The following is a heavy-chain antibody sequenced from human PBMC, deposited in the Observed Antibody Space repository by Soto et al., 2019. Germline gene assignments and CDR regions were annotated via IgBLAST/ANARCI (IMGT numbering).Heavy chain of an antibody. V-gene: IGHV3-21*01. CDR2: ISSNSAYI. Sequence: EVQLVESGGGLVKPGGSLRLSCAASGFSFSHYSVNWVRQAPGKGLEWVSFISSNSAYIYYADSVKGRFTISRDNAKNSRYLQMNSLRAEDTAVYYCVRKGIGVSGFDPWGQGTLVTVSS. J-gene: IGHJ5*02. CDR1: GFSFSHYS. CDR3: VRKGIGVSGFDP. D-gene: IGHD3-10*01.